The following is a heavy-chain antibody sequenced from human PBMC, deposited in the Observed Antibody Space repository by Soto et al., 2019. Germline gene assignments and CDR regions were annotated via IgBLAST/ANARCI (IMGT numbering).Heavy chain of an antibody. CDR1: GGSISSSSYY. J-gene: IGHJ6*02. CDR3: VRLVRPLCSSRRCQDPYYYYYGMDV. D-gene: IGHD6-13*01. CDR2: IYYSGST. V-gene: IGHV4-39*01. Sequence: PSETLSLTCTVSGGSISSSSYYWGWIRQPPGKGLEWIGSIYYSGSTYYNPSLKSRVTISVDTSKNQFSLKLSSVTAADTAVYYCVRLVRPLCSSRRCQDPYYYYYGMDVWGQGTTVTVSS.